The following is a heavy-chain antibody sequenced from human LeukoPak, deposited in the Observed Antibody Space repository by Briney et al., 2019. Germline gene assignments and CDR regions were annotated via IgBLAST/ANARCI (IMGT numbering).Heavy chain of an antibody. Sequence: GASVKVSCKASGYTFTNYYIHWVRQAPGQGLEWMGIINPTSGSTAYTQKFQGGVTMTRDTSTSTVYMELSSLRSDDTAVYYCARLGYYYDSLGHYDYWGQGTLVIVSS. J-gene: IGHJ4*02. D-gene: IGHD3-22*01. CDR3: ARLGYYYDSLGHYDY. CDR2: INPTSGST. V-gene: IGHV1-46*01. CDR1: GYTFTNYY.